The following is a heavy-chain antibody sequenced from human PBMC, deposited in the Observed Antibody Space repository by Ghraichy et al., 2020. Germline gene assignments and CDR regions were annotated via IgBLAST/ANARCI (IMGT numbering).Heavy chain of an antibody. J-gene: IGHJ4*02. CDR3: AKRAMDGEFMDFDY. D-gene: IGHD3-10*01. CDR2: ISYDGSNK. Sequence: GGSLRLSCAASGFTFSSYGMHWVRQAPGKGLEWVAVISYDGSNKYYADSVKGRFTISRDNSKNTLYLQMNSLRAEDTAVYYCAKRAMDGEFMDFDYWGQGTLVTVSS. CDR1: GFTFSSYG. V-gene: IGHV3-30*18.